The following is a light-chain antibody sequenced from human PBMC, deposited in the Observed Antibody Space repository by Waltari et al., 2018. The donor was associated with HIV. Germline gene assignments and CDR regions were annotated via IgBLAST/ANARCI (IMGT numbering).Light chain of an antibody. CDR1: SSNIGSNT. CDR2: SNN. CDR3: AAWDDSLNGPWV. V-gene: IGLV1-44*01. Sequence: QSVLTQPPSASGTPGQRVSISCSGPSSNIGSNTVTCYQQLPGTAPKLLIYSNNQRPSGVPDRFSGSKSGTSASLAISGLQSEDEADYYCAAWDDSLNGPWVFGGGTKLTVL. J-gene: IGLJ3*02.